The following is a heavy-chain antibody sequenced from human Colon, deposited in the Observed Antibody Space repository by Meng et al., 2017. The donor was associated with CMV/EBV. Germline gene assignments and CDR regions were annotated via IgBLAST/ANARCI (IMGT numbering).Heavy chain of an antibody. CDR2: LNPTGDST. J-gene: IGHJ4*01. D-gene: IGHD6-13*01. CDR3: ASQAATHTYFDF. Sequence: VRVSCKASGYTFSKSYIYWVRQATGQGTEWMGILNPTGDSTTLAQKFQGRVTVTRDTSTNTVYMELSSLRSDDTAVYYCASQAATHTYFDFWGHGTLVTV. V-gene: IGHV1-46*01. CDR1: GYTFSKSY.